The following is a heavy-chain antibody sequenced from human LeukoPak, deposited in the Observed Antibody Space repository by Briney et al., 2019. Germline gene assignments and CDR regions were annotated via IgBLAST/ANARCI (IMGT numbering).Heavy chain of an antibody. Sequence: PSETLSLTCAVSGGSFSGCYWSWIRQPPGKGLEWIGEINHSGSTNYNPSLKSRVTISVDTSKNQFSLKLSSVTAADTVVYYCARVGYYWSNAYCGQGTLVTVSS. CDR1: GGSFSGCY. J-gene: IGHJ4*02. V-gene: IGHV4-34*01. D-gene: IGHD3-3*01. CDR3: ARVGYYWSNAY. CDR2: INHSGST.